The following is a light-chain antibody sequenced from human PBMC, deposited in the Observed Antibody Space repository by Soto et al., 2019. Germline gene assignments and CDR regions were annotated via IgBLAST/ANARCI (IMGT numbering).Light chain of an antibody. CDR3: SSYAGSNNKV. J-gene: IGLJ3*02. Sequence: QSVLTQPRSVSGSPGQSVTISCTGTSSDVGGYNYVSWYQQHPGKAPKLMIYEVSKRPSGVPDRFSGSKSGNTASLTVSGLQAEDEADYYCSSYAGSNNKVFGGGTKLTVL. CDR1: SSDVGGYNY. V-gene: IGLV2-8*01. CDR2: EVS.